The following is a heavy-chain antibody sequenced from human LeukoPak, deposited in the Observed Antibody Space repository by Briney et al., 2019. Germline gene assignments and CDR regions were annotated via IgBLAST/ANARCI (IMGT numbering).Heavy chain of an antibody. D-gene: IGHD5-18*01. CDR1: GFTFSNYW. Sequence: GGSLRLSCAASGFTFSNYWFHWIRQAPGKGLEWVSTISGSGDSTYYADSVKGRFTISRDNSKNTLYLQMNSLRAEDTAVYYCARDRGYSCGYWGQGTLVTVSS. J-gene: IGHJ4*02. V-gene: IGHV3-23*01. CDR2: ISGSGDST. CDR3: ARDRGYSCGY.